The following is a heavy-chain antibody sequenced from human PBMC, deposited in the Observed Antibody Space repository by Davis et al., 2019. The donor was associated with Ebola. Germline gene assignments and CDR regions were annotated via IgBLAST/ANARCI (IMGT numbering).Heavy chain of an antibody. CDR3: AIDPARPGAVRQN. D-gene: IGHD6-6*01. CDR2: INHSGST. Sequence: PSETLSLTCAVSFFSFRDYYWSWIRQPPGKGLEWIGEINHSGSTNYNPSLKSRVTMSLNTSKNQISLKLNSVTAADTAVYYCAIDPARPGAVRQNWGQGT. J-gene: IGHJ1*01. V-gene: IGHV4-34*01. CDR1: FFSFRDYY.